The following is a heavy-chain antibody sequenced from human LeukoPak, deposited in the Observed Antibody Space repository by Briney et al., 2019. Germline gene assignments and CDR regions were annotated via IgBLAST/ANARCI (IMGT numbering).Heavy chain of an antibody. CDR1: GFTFSSYA. D-gene: IGHD1-14*01. Sequence: GGSLRLSCAASGFTFSSYAMSWVRQAPGKGLEWVSAISGSGGSTYYADSVKGRFTISRDNAKNSLYLQMNSLRAEDTAVYYCARDKPGYYGMDVWGQGTTVTVSS. J-gene: IGHJ6*02. CDR2: ISGSGGST. V-gene: IGHV3-23*01. CDR3: ARDKPGYYGMDV.